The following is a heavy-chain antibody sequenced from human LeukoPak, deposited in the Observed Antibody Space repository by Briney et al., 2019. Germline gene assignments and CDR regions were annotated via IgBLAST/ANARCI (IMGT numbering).Heavy chain of an antibody. CDR3: TTLAAAGQSDY. Sequence: PGGSLRLSCAASGFTFRNAWMTWVRQAPGKGLEWVGRIKSKTDGGTTDYAGPVKGRFTMSRDDSKNTLYLQMNSLKTDDTAVYYCTTLAAAGQSDYWGQGTLVTVSS. D-gene: IGHD2-15*01. CDR1: GFTFRNAW. V-gene: IGHV3-15*01. J-gene: IGHJ4*02. CDR2: IKSKTDGGTT.